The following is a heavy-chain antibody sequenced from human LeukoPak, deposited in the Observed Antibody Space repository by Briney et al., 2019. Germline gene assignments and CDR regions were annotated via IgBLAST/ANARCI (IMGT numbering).Heavy chain of an antibody. Sequence: SVKVSCKASGGTFSSYAISWVRQAPGQGLEWMGGIIPIFGTANYAQKFQGRVTLTTDTSTSTVYMELRSLRSDDTAVYYCAITLGTMGDYFDYWGQGTLVTVSS. CDR2: IIPIFGTA. CDR1: GGTFSSYA. CDR3: AITLGTMGDYFDY. V-gene: IGHV1-69*05. D-gene: IGHD1-7*01. J-gene: IGHJ4*02.